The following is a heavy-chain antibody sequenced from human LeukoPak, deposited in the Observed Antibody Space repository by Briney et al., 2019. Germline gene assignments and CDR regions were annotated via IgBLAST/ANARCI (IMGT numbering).Heavy chain of an antibody. CDR2: IIPIFGTA. CDR1: GGTFSSYA. J-gene: IGHJ4*02. Sequence: SVKVSCKASGGTFSSYAISWVRQAPGQGLEWMGGIIPIFGTANYAQKFQGRVTITTDESTSTAYMELSSLRSEDTAVYYCAREPLLGFWSGPGDYWGQGTLVTVSS. V-gene: IGHV1-69*05. CDR3: AREPLLGFWSGPGDY. D-gene: IGHD3-3*01.